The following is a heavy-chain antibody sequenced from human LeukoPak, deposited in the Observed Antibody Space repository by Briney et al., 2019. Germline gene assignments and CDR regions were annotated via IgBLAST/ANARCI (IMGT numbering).Heavy chain of an antibody. Sequence: PGGSLRLFCAASGFTFSSYSMHWVRQAPGKGLEWVWSINSDRSYIYYADSVKGRFIISRDNAKNLLYLQMNSLRAEDTAVYYCARTYGSGSYYYYYYMDVWGKGTTVTISS. V-gene: IGHV3-21*03. CDR2: INSDRSYI. CDR3: ARTYGSGSYYYYYYMDV. CDR1: GFTFSSYS. J-gene: IGHJ6*03. D-gene: IGHD3-10*01.